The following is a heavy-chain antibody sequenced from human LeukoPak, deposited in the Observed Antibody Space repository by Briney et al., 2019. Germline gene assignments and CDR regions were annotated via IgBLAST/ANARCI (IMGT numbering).Heavy chain of an antibody. CDR2: INHSGST. Sequence: SETLSLTCAVYGGSFSGYYWSWIRQPPGKGLEWIGEINHSGSTNYNPSLKSRVTISVDTSKNQFSLKLSPVTAADTAVYYCAGRDVVAKKYYFDYWGQGTLVTVSS. V-gene: IGHV4-34*01. D-gene: IGHD2-15*01. CDR1: GGSFSGYY. J-gene: IGHJ4*02. CDR3: AGRDVVAKKYYFDY.